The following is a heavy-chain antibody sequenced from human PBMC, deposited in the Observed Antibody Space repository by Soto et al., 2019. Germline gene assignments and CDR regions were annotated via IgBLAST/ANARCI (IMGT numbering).Heavy chain of an antibody. V-gene: IGHV3-23*01. CDR1: GFTFSNHA. CDR2: ISDSGST. D-gene: IGHD2-2*01. Sequence: EVQLLESGGALVQPGGSLRLSCAASGFTFSNHAMNWVRQAPGKGLEWVSTISDSGSTYYADSVKGRFTISRDNSKNTLYLQMNSLRAEDTAVYYCARDSRGLYCTSTSCLYFFDHWGQGTLVIVSS. J-gene: IGHJ4*02. CDR3: ARDSRGLYCTSTSCLYFFDH.